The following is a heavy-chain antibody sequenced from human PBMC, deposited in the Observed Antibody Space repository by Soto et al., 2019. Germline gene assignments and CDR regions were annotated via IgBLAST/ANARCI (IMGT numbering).Heavy chain of an antibody. J-gene: IGHJ6*02. CDR2: IIPIFGTA. CDR1: GGTFSSYA. D-gene: IGHD6-13*01. CDR3: ARDRDSSSRAVFRGFVLDYYYYGMDV. V-gene: IGHV1-69*13. Sequence: ASVKVSCKASGGTFSSYAISWVRQAPGQGLEWMGGIIPIFGTANYAQKFQGRVTITADESTSTAYMELSSLRSEDTAVYYCARDRDSSSRAVFRGFVLDYYYYGMDVWGQGTTVTVSS.